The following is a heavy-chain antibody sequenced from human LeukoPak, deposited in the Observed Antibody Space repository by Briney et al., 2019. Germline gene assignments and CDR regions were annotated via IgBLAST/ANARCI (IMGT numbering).Heavy chain of an antibody. CDR1: GYTFTGYY. J-gene: IGHJ4*02. V-gene: IGHV1-2*02. D-gene: IGHD6-6*01. Sequence: GASVKVSCKASGYTFTGYYMHWVRQAPGQGLEWMGWINPNSGGTNYAQKFQGRVTMTRDTSISTAYMELSRLRSDDTAVYYCARVDGLVPMTYFDYWGQGTLVTVSS. CDR2: INPNSGGT. CDR3: ARVDGLVPMTYFDY.